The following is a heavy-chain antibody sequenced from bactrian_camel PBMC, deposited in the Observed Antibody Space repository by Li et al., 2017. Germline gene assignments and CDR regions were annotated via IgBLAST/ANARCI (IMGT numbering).Heavy chain of an antibody. CDR3: FAPAPRPT. Sequence: VQLVESGGGSVQAGGSLRLSCVASGYAYSRRCMAWFCQAPGEEREGLAAIYFGGTSTHYADSVEGRFTISQDKVKNTVYLQMNGLKTDDTAVYYCFAPAPRPTRGQGTQVTVS. J-gene: IGHJ4*01. V-gene: IGHV3S40*01. D-gene: IGHD4*01. CDR1: GYAYSRRC. CDR2: IYFGGTST.